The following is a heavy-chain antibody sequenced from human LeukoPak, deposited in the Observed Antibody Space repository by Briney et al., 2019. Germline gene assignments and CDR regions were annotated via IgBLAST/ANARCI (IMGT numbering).Heavy chain of an antibody. Sequence: GGSLRLSCGVSGFTFSNYAMSWVRQAPGKGLEWVSGITGSGGSTYYADSVKGRFAISRDNSKNTLYLQMNSLRAEDTAVYYCAQGGYCSSTSCSAGGWGGLDFWGQGTMVTVSS. CDR2: ITGSGGST. D-gene: IGHD2-2*01. V-gene: IGHV3-23*01. CDR1: GFTFSNYA. J-gene: IGHJ3*01. CDR3: AQGGYCSSTSCSAGGWGGLDF.